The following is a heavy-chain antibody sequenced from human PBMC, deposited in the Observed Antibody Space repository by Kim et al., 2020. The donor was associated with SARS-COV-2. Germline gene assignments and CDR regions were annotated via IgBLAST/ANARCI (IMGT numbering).Heavy chain of an antibody. Sequence: GGSLRLSCAGSGFTFSSYWMHWVRQAPGKGLVWVSRISSDGSSKSYADSVKGRFTISRGNAKNTVYLQMNSLRAEDTAVYYCARGSSGSYPRAYDIWGQG. CDR2: ISSDGSSK. CDR3: ARGSSGSYPRAYDI. CDR1: GFTFSSYW. D-gene: IGHD1-26*01. J-gene: IGHJ3*02. V-gene: IGHV3-74*01.